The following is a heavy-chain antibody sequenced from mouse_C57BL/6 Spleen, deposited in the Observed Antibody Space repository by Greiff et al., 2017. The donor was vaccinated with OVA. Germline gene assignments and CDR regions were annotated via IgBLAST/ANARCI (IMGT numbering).Heavy chain of an antibody. CDR3: ARASTTVVDYYYAMDY. V-gene: IGHV1-72*01. Sequence: QVQLQQPGAELVKPGASVKLSCKASGYTFTSYWMHWVKQRPGRGLEWIGRIDPNSGGTKYNEKFKSKATLTVDKPSSTAYMQLSSLTSEDSAVYYCARASTTVVDYYYAMDYWGQGTSVTGSS. J-gene: IGHJ4*01. CDR2: IDPNSGGT. CDR1: GYTFTSYW. D-gene: IGHD1-1*01.